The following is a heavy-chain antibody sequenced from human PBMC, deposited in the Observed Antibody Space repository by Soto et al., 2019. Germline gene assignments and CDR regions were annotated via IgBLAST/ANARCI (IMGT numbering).Heavy chain of an antibody. Sequence: ASVKVSCKASGYTFTSYYMHWVRQAPGQGLEWMGIINPSGGSTSYAQKFQGRVTMTRDTSTSTVYMELSSLRSEDTAVYYCARDSPEEGFFDYWGQGTLVTGSS. CDR3: ARDSPEEGFFDY. CDR1: GYTFTSYY. V-gene: IGHV1-46*01. J-gene: IGHJ4*02. CDR2: INPSGGST.